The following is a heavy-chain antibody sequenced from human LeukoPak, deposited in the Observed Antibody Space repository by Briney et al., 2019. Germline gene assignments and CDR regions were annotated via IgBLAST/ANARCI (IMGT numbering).Heavy chain of an antibody. V-gene: IGHV1-46*01. Sequence: GASVKISCKASGYTFTSYYMHWVRQAPGQGLEWMGLINPCGGSTRYAQKFQGRVTVTRDTSTSTLYMEVSSLRSQDTAVYYCARWSYYDSSGYFVGAFDIWGQGTMVTVSS. CDR1: GYTFTSYY. D-gene: IGHD3-22*01. J-gene: IGHJ3*02. CDR3: ARWSYYDSSGYFVGAFDI. CDR2: INPCGGST.